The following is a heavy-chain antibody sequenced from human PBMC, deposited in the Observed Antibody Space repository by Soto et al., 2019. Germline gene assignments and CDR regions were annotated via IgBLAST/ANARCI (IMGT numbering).Heavy chain of an antibody. D-gene: IGHD3-22*01. Sequence: PGGSLRLSCAASGFTFSSYEMNWVRQAPGKGLEWVSYISSSGSTIYCADSVKGRFTISRDNAKNSLYLQMNSLRAEDTAVYYCAREDSSGYYGYFQHWGQGTLVTVSS. CDR2: ISSSGSTI. J-gene: IGHJ1*01. CDR3: AREDSSGYYGYFQH. CDR1: GFTFSSYE. V-gene: IGHV3-48*03.